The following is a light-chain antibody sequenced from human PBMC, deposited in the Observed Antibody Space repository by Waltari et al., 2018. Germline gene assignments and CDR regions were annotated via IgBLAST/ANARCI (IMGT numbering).Light chain of an antibody. CDR2: KTY. J-gene: IGKJ4*01. Sequence: EIVMTQTPVTHSLSPGETATLSCRASQSVGSYLAWSQQKPGQAPKLLVHKTYFRATGSPDRFSGSGSRTGCTLTISSLEPEDVGVYHCQQYNDLLLTFGGGTKVEIK. CDR3: QQYNDLLLT. V-gene: IGKV3D-15*01. CDR1: QSVGSY.